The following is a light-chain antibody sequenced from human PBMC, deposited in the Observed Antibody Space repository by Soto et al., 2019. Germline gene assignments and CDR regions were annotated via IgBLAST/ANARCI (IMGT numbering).Light chain of an antibody. Sequence: EIVLTQSPGTLSLSPGERATLSCRASQSFTSTSLAWYQQKPGQAPRLLISGASRRAAGIPDRFSGSGSGTDFTLTISDVQPEDFALYYCHQRQSWPRTFGQGTKVDI. CDR3: HQRQSWPRT. V-gene: IGKV3-20*01. CDR2: GAS. J-gene: IGKJ1*01. CDR1: QSFTSTS.